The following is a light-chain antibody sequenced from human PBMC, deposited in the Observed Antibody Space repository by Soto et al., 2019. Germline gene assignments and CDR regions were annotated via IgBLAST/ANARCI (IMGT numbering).Light chain of an antibody. CDR1: QSISSN. Sequence: IVMTQSPATLSVSPGERATLSCRASQSISSNLAWYQQKPGQAPRLLIYGASTRATGIPARFSGSGSGTEFTLTISSLQYEDFEVYYCQQYNNWPLTFGQGTRLEIK. V-gene: IGKV3-15*01. CDR2: GAS. J-gene: IGKJ5*01. CDR3: QQYNNWPLT.